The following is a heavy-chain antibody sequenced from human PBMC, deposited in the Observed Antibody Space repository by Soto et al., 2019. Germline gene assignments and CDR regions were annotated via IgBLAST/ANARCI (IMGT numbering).Heavy chain of an antibody. CDR2: ISSSSSYI. D-gene: IGHD5-18*01. CDR1: GFTFSSYN. J-gene: IGHJ4*02. Sequence: GGSLRLSCAASGFTFSSYNMIWVRQAPGKGLEWVSSISSSSSYIYYADSVKGRFTISRDNAKNSLYLQMNSLRAEDTAVYYCARDRREQVWFTDYWGQGTLVTVSS. V-gene: IGHV3-21*01. CDR3: ARDRREQVWFTDY.